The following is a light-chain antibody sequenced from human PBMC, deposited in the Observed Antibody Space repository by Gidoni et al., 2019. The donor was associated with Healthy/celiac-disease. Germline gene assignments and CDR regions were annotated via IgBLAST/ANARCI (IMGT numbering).Light chain of an antibody. CDR3: QQYDNLPFT. J-gene: IGKJ4*01. CDR2: DAS. V-gene: IGKV1-33*01. Sequence: DIQMTQSPSSLSASVGDRVTITCQASQDSSNYLNWYQQKPGKAPKLLIYDASNLETGVPSRFSGSGSGTDFTFTISSLHPEDIATYYCQQYDNLPFTFGGGTKVEIK. CDR1: QDSSNY.